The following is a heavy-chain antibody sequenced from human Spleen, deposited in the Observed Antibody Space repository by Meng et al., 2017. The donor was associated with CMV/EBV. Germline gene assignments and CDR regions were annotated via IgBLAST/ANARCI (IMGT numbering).Heavy chain of an antibody. CDR2: IYYSGST. V-gene: IGHV4-39*02. D-gene: IGHD6-6*01. Sequence: SETLSLTCTVSGGSISSSSYYWGWIRQPPGKGLEWIGSIYYSGSTYYNPSLKSRVTISVDTSKNPFSLKLSSVTAADTSVYYCARDAYSTSSHDYWGQGTLVTVSS. CDR3: ARDAYSTSSHDY. J-gene: IGHJ4*02. CDR1: GGSISSSSYY.